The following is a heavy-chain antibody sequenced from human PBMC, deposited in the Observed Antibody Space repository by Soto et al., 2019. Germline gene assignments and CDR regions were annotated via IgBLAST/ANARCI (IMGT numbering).Heavy chain of an antibody. Sequence: QVQLQESGPGLVKPSETLSLTCTVSGSSISPFYWSWIRQPPGKGLEWIGYIYYTGSTKYNPSLKTRVTLSLGTSRNQRSLKLSSVTATDTAVYYCTRVGGYYGDYPNCEYWGPGTLVAVSS. J-gene: IGHJ4*02. V-gene: IGHV4-59*01. CDR2: IYYTGST. CDR1: GSSISPFY. D-gene: IGHD4-17*01. CDR3: TRVGGYYGDYPNCEY.